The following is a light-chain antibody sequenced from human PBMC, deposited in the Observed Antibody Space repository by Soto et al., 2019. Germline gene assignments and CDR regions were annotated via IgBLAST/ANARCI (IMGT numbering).Light chain of an antibody. J-gene: IGKJ2*01. CDR1: QRISTY. V-gene: IGKV3-15*01. CDR3: QEYNNWPPFMYT. Sequence: EIVMTQSPATLSVSPGERATLSCRASQRISTYLAWYQHKPGQAPRLLIFGASIRATGIPARFSGTGSGTEFTRTISSLQSEDFAGYYCQEYNNWPPFMYTFGQGTKLEI. CDR2: GAS.